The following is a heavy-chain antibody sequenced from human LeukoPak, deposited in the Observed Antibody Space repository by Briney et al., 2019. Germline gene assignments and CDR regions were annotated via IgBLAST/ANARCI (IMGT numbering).Heavy chain of an antibody. D-gene: IGHD5-18*01. Sequence: EWVSAISGSGGSTYYADSVKGRFTISRDNSKNTLYLQMNSLRAEDTAVYYCAKQKGYSYGYASDYWGQGTLVTVSS. CDR3: AKQKGYSYGYASDY. J-gene: IGHJ4*02. CDR2: ISGSGGST. V-gene: IGHV3-23*01.